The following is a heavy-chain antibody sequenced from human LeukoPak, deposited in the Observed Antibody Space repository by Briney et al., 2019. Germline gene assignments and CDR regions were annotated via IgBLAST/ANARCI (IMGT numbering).Heavy chain of an antibody. D-gene: IGHD2-2*01. Sequence: PSETLSLTCSVSGYSFTSGHYWGWIQQPPGKGLEWIANIYHTGSAHYNPSLKSRVTISVDTSTNQFSLKLSSVTAADTAVYYCARYCTSTTCILRGFDYWGQGTLVTVSS. J-gene: IGHJ4*02. V-gene: IGHV4-38-2*01. CDR3: ARYCTSTTCILRGFDY. CDR2: IYHTGSA. CDR1: GYSFTSGHY.